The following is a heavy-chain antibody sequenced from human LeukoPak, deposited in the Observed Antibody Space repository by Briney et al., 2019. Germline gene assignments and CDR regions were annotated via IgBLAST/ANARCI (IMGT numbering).Heavy chain of an antibody. V-gene: IGHV3-48*03. CDR2: ISSSSNTM. J-gene: IGHJ4*02. Sequence: GGSLRLSCAASGFTFSSYEMNWVRQAPGKGLEWVSYISSSSNTMYYADSVKGRFTISRDNAKNSLYLQMNSLRDEDTAVYYCASAFDYWGQGTLVAVSS. CDR1: GFTFSSYE. CDR3: ASAFDY.